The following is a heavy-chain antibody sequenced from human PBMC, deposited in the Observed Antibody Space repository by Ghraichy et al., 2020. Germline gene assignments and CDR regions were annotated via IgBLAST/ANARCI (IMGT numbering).Heavy chain of an antibody. J-gene: IGHJ4*02. Sequence: LSLTCAASGFTFSSYAMSWVRQAPGKGLEWVSAISGSGGTTYYADSVKGRFTISRDNSKNTLYLQMNSLRAEDTAVYYCAKEFDFWSDVTYWGQGTLVTVSS. D-gene: IGHD3-3*01. CDR3: AKEFDFWSDVTY. CDR1: GFTFSSYA. CDR2: ISGSGGTT. V-gene: IGHV3-23*01.